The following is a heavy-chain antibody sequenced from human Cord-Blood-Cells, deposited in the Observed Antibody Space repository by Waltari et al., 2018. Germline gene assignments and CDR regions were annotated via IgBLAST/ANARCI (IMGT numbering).Heavy chain of an antibody. Sequence: QLQLQESGPGLVKPSETLSLTCTVSGGSISSSSYSWGWIRQPPGKGLEWIGSIYYSGSTYYNPSLKSRVTISVDTSKNQFSLKLSSVTAADTAVYYCARRDSSSWYYYYYGMDVWGQGTTVTVSS. J-gene: IGHJ6*02. CDR1: GGSISSSSYS. D-gene: IGHD6-13*01. CDR3: ARRDSSSWYYYYYGMDV. V-gene: IGHV4-39*01. CDR2: IYYSGST.